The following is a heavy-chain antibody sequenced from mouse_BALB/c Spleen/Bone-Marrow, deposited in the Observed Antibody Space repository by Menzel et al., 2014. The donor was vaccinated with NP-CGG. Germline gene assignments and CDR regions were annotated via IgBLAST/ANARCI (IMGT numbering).Heavy chain of an antibody. Sequence: EVHLVESGGGLVQPGGSLRLSCATSGFTLTDYYMSWVRQPPGKALEWLGFIRNKANGYTTEYSASVKGRFTISRDNSQSILYLQMNTLRAEDSATYYCARALIVFDYWGQGTTLTVSS. CDR3: ARALIVFDY. CDR1: GFTLTDYY. V-gene: IGHV7-3*02. CDR2: IRNKANGYTT. J-gene: IGHJ2*01.